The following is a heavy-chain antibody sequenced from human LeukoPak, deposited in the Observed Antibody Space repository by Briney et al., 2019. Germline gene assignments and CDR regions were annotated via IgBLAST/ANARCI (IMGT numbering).Heavy chain of an antibody. V-gene: IGHV4-59*12. Sequence: SETLSLTCTVSGGSISSYYWSWIRQPPGKGLEWIGYIYYSGSTNFNPSLKSRVTISVDTSKNQFSLKLSSVTAADTAVYYCARVGSLFGLDPWGQGTLVTVSS. CDR1: GGSISSYY. D-gene: IGHD3-10*02. J-gene: IGHJ5*02. CDR2: IYYSGST. CDR3: ARVGSLFGLDP.